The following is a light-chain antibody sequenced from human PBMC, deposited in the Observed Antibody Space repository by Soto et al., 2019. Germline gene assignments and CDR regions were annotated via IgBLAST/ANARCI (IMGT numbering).Light chain of an antibody. CDR1: QGIRNE. CDR3: LQHNSYPLT. Sequence: DIQMTQSPSSLSASVGDRVTITCRASQGIRNELGWYQQKPGKAPKRLIYAASSLQSGVPSRFSGSGSGTEFTLTISSLQPEDFATYYCLQHNSYPLTFVGGNKVDIK. V-gene: IGKV1-17*01. CDR2: AAS. J-gene: IGKJ4*01.